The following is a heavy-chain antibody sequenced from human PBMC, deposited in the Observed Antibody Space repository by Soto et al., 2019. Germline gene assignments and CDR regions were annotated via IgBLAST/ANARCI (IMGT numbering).Heavy chain of an antibody. CDR3: ARDRAMIVGGFDY. J-gene: IGHJ4*02. CDR2: ISGSGGRT. V-gene: IGHV3-23*01. D-gene: IGHD5-12*01. CDR1: GFTFNSYA. Sequence: EVQLLESGGGLVQPGGSLRLSCAASGFTFNSYAMSWVRQAPGKGLEWVSGISGSGGRTYYADSVKGRFTISRDNSKLQLYLQMNSLRADDTALYYCARDRAMIVGGFDYWGQGTLVTVSS.